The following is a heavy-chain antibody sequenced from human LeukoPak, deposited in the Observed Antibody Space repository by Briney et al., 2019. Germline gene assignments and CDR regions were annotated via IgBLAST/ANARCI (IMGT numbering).Heavy chain of an antibody. J-gene: IGHJ4*02. V-gene: IGHV4-31*03. Sequence: SETLCVTCSVPGGSVTGGGYYWSCIRQHPGKGLEWIGFASYSGGTYYNPSLMSRITISVDRSQIQVSLRMRDVTAADTVVYFCATAEWEYFYFDSWGQGALVAVSS. CDR1: GGSVTGGGYY. CDR2: ASYSGGT. D-gene: IGHD1-26*01. CDR3: ATAEWEYFYFDS.